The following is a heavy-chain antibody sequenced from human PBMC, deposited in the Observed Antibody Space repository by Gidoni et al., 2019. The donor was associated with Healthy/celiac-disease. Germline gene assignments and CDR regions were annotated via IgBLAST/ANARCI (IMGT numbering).Heavy chain of an antibody. CDR1: GGSISSYY. CDR2: IYYSGST. CDR3: ARGDVVPAADNWFDP. J-gene: IGHJ5*02. D-gene: IGHD2-2*01. V-gene: IGHV4-59*01. Sequence: QVQLQESGPGLVKPSETLSLTCTVSGGSISSYYWNWIRQPPGKGLEWIGYIYYSGSTNYNPSLKSRVTISVDTSKNQFSLKLSSVTAADTAVYYCARGDVVPAADNWFDPWGQGTLVTVSS.